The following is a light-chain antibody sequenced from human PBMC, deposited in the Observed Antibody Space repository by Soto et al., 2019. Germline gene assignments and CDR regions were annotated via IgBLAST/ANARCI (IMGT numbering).Light chain of an antibody. CDR3: AAWDDRLDVYV. CDR1: SSNIGSST. J-gene: IGLJ1*01. V-gene: IGLV1-44*01. CDR2: GTS. Sequence: QSVLTQPPSASGTPGQIVAISCSGSSSNIGSSTVTWYQQLPGTAPKLLIYGTSQRSSGVPGRFSGSKSGASASLSISGLQSEDEADYYCAAWDDRLDVYVFGTGTKVTVL.